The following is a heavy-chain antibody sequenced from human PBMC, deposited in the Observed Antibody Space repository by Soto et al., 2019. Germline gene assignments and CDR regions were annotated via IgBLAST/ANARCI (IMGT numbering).Heavy chain of an antibody. CDR1: GFTFSSYG. J-gene: IGHJ4*02. Sequence: QVQLVESGGGVVQPGRSLRLSCAASGFTFSSYGMHWVRQAPGKGLEWVAVISYDGSNKYYADSVKGRFTISRDNSKNTLYLKRNSLRAEDTAVYYCAKDLDIAARPIHPLIDYWGQGTLVTVSS. D-gene: IGHD6-6*01. V-gene: IGHV3-30*18. CDR3: AKDLDIAARPIHPLIDY. CDR2: ISYDGSNK.